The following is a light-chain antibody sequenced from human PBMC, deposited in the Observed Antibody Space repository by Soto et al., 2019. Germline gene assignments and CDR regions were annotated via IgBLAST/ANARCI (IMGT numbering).Light chain of an antibody. CDR3: QQYGSSRF. J-gene: IGKJ5*01. Sequence: EIVLTQSPGPLSLSPGERATLSCRASQSVSSSYLAWYQQKPGQAPRLLIYGASSRATGIPDRFSGSGSGTDFTLTISRLEPEDFAVSYCQQYGSSRFFGQGTRLEIK. CDR2: GAS. CDR1: QSVSSSY. V-gene: IGKV3-20*01.